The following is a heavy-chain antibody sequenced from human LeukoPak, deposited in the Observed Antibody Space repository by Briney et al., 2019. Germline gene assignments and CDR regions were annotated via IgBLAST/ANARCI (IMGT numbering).Heavy chain of an antibody. CDR3: AKQSYARYLGE. CDR2: TNSGGTST. Sequence: GGSLRLSCATSGFPFSDFSMSWVRQAPGKGLEWISTTNSGGTSTYYAESVKGRFTISRDNSKNTLYLQMSSLRVEDTAVYYCAKQSYARYLGEGGPATLASVSS. CDR1: GFPFSDFS. D-gene: IGHD2-8*01. J-gene: IGHJ4*02. V-gene: IGHV3-23*01.